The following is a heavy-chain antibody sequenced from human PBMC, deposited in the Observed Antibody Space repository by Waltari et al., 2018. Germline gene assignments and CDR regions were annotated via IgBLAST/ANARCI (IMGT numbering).Heavy chain of an antibody. D-gene: IGHD3-9*01. CDR1: GDSINNHH. Sequence: QVQLQESGPGLVKPSETLSLTCTVSGDSINNHHWAWIRQPPGKGLEWIGYAYYTGRTNYNPALRSRLTISVDTSKNQCSLNLNSVTAADTAVYYCARDLGGFNHFDWFLSIWGPGTMVTVSS. V-gene: IGHV4-59*11. CDR2: AYYTGRT. J-gene: IGHJ3*02. CDR3: ARDLGGFNHFDWFLSI.